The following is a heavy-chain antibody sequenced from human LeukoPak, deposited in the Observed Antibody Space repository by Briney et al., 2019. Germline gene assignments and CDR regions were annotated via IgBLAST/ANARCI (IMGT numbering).Heavy chain of an antibody. V-gene: IGHV4-61*08. CDR2: IYYSGTT. CDR3: ARGRSNYRY. D-gene: IGHD1-26*01. J-gene: IGHJ4*02. Sequence: SETMSLTCTVSGGSISSGDYYWSWIRQPPGKGLEWIGYIYYSGTTNYNPALKSRVTISVDTSKNQFSLRVSSVTAADTAVYYCARGRSNYRYWGQGTLVTVSS. CDR1: GGSISSGDYY.